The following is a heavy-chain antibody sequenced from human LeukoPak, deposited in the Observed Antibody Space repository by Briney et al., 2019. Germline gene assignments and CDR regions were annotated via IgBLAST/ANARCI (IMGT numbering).Heavy chain of an antibody. CDR3: ARLGVGAIYD. CDR1: GYSISSGYY. Sequence: SESLSLTCTVSGYSISSGYYWGWIRQPPGKGLEWIGSIYHSGSTYYNPSLKSRVTISVDTSKNQFSLKLSSVTAADTAVYYCARLGVGAIYDWGQGTLVTVSS. J-gene: IGHJ4*02. V-gene: IGHV4-38-2*02. CDR2: IYHSGST. D-gene: IGHD1-26*01.